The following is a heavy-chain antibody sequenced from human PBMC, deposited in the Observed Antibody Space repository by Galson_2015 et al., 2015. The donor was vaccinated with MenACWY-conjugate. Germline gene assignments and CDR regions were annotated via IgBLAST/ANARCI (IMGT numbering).Heavy chain of an antibody. Sequence: SLRLSCAASGFTFSSYAMSWVRQAPGKGLEWVSAISGSGGSTYYADSVKGRFTISRDNSKNTLYLQMNSLRAEDTAVYYCAKDIDDYVWGSYDLGAFDIRGQGTMVTVSS. J-gene: IGHJ3*02. CDR2: ISGSGGST. D-gene: IGHD3-16*01. V-gene: IGHV3-23*01. CDR3: AKDIDDYVWGSYDLGAFDI. CDR1: GFTFSSYA.